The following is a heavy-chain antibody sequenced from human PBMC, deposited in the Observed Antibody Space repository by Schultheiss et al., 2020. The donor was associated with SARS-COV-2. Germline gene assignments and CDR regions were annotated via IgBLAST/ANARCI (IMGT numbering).Heavy chain of an antibody. J-gene: IGHJ6*02. CDR3: ARDSSGQYYYYGMDV. V-gene: IGHV3-20*03. Sequence: GGSLRLSFAASGFTFDDYGMSWVRQAPGKGLEWVSGINWNGGSTGYADSVKGRFTISRDNSKNTLYLQMNSLRAEDTAVYYCARDSSGQYYYYGMDVWGQGTTVTVSS. CDR1: GFTFDDYG. D-gene: IGHD3-22*01. CDR2: INWNGGST.